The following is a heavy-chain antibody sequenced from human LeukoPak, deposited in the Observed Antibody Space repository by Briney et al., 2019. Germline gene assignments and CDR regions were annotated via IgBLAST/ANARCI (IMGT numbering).Heavy chain of an antibody. V-gene: IGHV3-9*01. Sequence: GGSLRLSCAASGFTFDDYAMHWVRQAPGKGLEWVSTIKWNSGSIGYADSVKGRFTISRDNAKNSLYLQMNSLRPEDTALHYCAKDRRIAAAGKYGMDVWGQGTSVTVSS. CDR2: IKWNSGSI. CDR3: AKDRRIAAAGKYGMDV. J-gene: IGHJ6*02. D-gene: IGHD6-13*01. CDR1: GFTFDDYA.